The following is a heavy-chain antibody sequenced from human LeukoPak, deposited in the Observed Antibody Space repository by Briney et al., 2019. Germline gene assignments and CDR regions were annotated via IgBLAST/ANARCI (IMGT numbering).Heavy chain of an antibody. Sequence: GESLKISCKGSGYSFTSYWIGWVRQMPGKGLEWMGIIYPGDSDTRYSPSFQGQVTISADKSISTAYLQWSSLKASDTAMYYCARQIVPAAPINDAFDIWGQGTMVTVSS. CDR3: ARQIVPAAPINDAFDI. J-gene: IGHJ3*02. V-gene: IGHV5-51*01. CDR1: GYSFTSYW. CDR2: IYPGDSDT. D-gene: IGHD2-2*01.